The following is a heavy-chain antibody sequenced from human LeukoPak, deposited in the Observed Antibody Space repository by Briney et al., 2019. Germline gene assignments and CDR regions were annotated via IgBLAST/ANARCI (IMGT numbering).Heavy chain of an antibody. D-gene: IGHD3-10*01. J-gene: IGHJ3*02. CDR3: ARGDLHYYDSTRRGFDI. V-gene: IGHV3-74*01. Sequence: GGSLRLSCAASGFTFSSYWMHWVRQAPGKGLVWVSRISSDGSSTSYADSVKGRFTISRDNSKNTLYLQMNSLRAEDTALYYCARGDLHYYDSTRRGFDIWGQGTMVTVSS. CDR2: ISSDGSST. CDR1: GFTFSSYW.